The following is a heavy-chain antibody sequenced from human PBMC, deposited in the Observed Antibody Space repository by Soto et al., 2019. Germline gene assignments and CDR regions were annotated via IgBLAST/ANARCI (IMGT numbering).Heavy chain of an antibody. V-gene: IGHV4-59*01. CDR1: GGSISSYY. Sequence: SETLSLTCTVSGGSISSYYWSWIRQPPGKGLEWIGYIYYSGSTNYNPSLKSRVTISVDTSKNQFSLKLSSVTAADTAVYYCARGNPSGYDFDYWGQGTLVTVSS. CDR2: IYYSGST. CDR3: ARGNPSGYDFDY. D-gene: IGHD5-12*01. J-gene: IGHJ4*02.